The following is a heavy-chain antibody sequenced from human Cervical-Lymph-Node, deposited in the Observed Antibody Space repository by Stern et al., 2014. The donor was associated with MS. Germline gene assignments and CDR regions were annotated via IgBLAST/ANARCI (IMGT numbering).Heavy chain of an antibody. Sequence: VQLVQSGGGVVQAGGSLRLSCAASGFTFSSYGLHWVRQAPGKGLEWVAVIWYDGSYKFYGDSVKGRFTISRDNSKNTLELHMSSLRAEDTAVYYCARDTVLIVRPTATSFQKQKVPSPHYGMDVWGQGTTVIVPS. CDR1: GFTFSSYG. J-gene: IGHJ6*02. CDR2: IWYDGSYK. D-gene: IGHD2-2*01. V-gene: IGHV3-33*01. CDR3: ARDTVLIVRPTATSFQKQKVPSPHYGMDV.